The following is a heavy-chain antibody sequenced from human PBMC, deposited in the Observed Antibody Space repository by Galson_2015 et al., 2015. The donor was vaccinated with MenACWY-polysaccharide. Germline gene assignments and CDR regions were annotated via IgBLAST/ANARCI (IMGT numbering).Heavy chain of an antibody. CDR3: ARDFRFLEIPDAFDI. Sequence: SEPLSLTCTVSGGSISSYYWSWIRQPPGKGLEWIGYIYYSGSTNYNPSLKSRVTISVDTSKNQFSLKLSSVTAADTAVYYCARDFRFLEIPDAFDIWGQGTMVTVSS. D-gene: IGHD3-3*01. CDR1: GGSISSYY. CDR2: IYYSGST. J-gene: IGHJ3*02. V-gene: IGHV4-59*01.